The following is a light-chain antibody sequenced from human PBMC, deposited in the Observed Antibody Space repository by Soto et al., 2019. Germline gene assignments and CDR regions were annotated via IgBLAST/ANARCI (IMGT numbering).Light chain of an antibody. V-gene: IGKV3-15*01. J-gene: IGKJ5*01. CDR2: GAS. Sequence: EIVMTQSPATLSVSPGERATLSCRASQSVSSNLAWYRQKPGQAPRLIYGASTRATGIPARFSGSGSGTEFTLTISSLQSEDFAVYYCQQYNNWPPSFGQGTRLEIK. CDR3: QQYNNWPPS. CDR1: QSVSSN.